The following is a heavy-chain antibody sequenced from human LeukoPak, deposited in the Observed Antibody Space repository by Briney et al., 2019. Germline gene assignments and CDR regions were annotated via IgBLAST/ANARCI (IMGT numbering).Heavy chain of an antibody. CDR2: IYYSGST. Sequence: SETLSLTCTVSGGSISSSSYYWGWIRQPSGKGLEWIGSIYYSGSTYYNPSLKSRVTISVDTSKNQFSLKLSSVTAADTAVYYCAREGMARGFGGNNWGQGTLVTVSS. CDR3: AREGMARGFGGNN. D-gene: IGHD3-10*01. CDR1: GGSISSSSYY. J-gene: IGHJ4*02. V-gene: IGHV4-39*02.